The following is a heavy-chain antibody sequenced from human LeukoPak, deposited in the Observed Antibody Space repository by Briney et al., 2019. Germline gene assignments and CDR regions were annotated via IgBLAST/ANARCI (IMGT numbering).Heavy chain of an antibody. CDR3: ARDNYYGSGSLPDY. V-gene: IGHV1-2*02. D-gene: IGHD3-10*01. CDR2: INPNSGGT. Sequence: VASVKVSCKASGYTCTGYYMHWVRQAPGQGLEWMGWINPNSGGTNYAQKFQGRVTMTRDTSISTAYMELSRLRSDDTAVYYCARDNYYGSGSLPDYWGQGTLVTVSS. J-gene: IGHJ4*02. CDR1: GYTCTGYY.